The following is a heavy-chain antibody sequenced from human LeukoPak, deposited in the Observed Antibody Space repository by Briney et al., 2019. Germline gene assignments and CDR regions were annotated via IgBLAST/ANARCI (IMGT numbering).Heavy chain of an antibody. J-gene: IGHJ4*02. D-gene: IGHD6-19*01. Sequence: KTGGSLRLSCAASGFTSSSYSMNWVRQAPGKGLEWVSSISSSSSYIYYADSVKGRFTISRDNAKNSLYLQMNSLRAEDTAVYYCARVVAVAGMNYWGQGTLVTVSS. V-gene: IGHV3-21*01. CDR1: GFTSSSYS. CDR3: ARVVAVAGMNY. CDR2: ISSSSSYI.